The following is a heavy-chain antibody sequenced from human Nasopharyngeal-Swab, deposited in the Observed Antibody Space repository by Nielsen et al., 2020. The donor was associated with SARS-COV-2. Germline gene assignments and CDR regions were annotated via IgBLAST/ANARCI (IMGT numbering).Heavy chain of an antibody. D-gene: IGHD3-10*01. Sequence: GGSLRLSCAASGVTVSSNYMSWVRQAPGKGLEWVSVIYSGGSTYYADSVKGRFTISRDNAKNTLYLQMNSLRAEDTAVYYCARDRGGVYYYYGMDVWGQGTTVTVSS. J-gene: IGHJ6*02. CDR3: ARDRGGVYYYYGMDV. V-gene: IGHV3-53*01. CDR2: IYSGGST. CDR1: GVTVSSNY.